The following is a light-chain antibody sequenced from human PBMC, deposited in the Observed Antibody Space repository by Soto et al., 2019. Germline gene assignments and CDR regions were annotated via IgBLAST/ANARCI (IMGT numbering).Light chain of an antibody. CDR1: SSDVGGYNY. V-gene: IGLV2-14*03. J-gene: IGLJ1*01. CDR3: SSYTTSNTRQIV. CDR2: DVT. Sequence: QSVLTQPASVSGSPGQSITISCTGTSSDVGGYNYVSWCQHHPGKAPKLIIYDVTNRPSGVSNPLSGSKSGNTASLTISGLQPEDEADYYCSSYTTSNTRQIVFGTGTKVTVL.